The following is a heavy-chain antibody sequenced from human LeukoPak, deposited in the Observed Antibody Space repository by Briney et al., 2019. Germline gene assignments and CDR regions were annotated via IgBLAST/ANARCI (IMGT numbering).Heavy chain of an antibody. J-gene: IGHJ4*02. CDR1: GYTFTGYY. D-gene: IGHD3-22*01. V-gene: IGHV1-46*01. Sequence: ASVKVSCKASGYTFTGYYMHWVRQAPGQGLEWMGWINPSGGSTSYAQKFQGRVTMTRDTSTSTVYMELSSLRSEDTAVYYCARAPPSITMIVPLYYFDYWGQGTLVTVSS. CDR2: INPSGGST. CDR3: ARAPPSITMIVPLYYFDY.